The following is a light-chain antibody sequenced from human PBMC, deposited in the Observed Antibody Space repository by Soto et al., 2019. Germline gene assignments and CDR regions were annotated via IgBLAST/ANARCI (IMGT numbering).Light chain of an antibody. CDR2: EVT. V-gene: IGLV2-14*01. CDR1: SSDIGIYKY. CDR3: SSYTTSSTRV. Sequence: QSALTQPASVSGSPGQSIAISSTGSSSDIGIYKYVSWYQQHPGKVPKLIIYEVTNRPSGVSNRFSGSKSGNTASLTISGLQAEDEADYYCSSYTTSSTRVFGPGTKLTVL. J-gene: IGLJ1*01.